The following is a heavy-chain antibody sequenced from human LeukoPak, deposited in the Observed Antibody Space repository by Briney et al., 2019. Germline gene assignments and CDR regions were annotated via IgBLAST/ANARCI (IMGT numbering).Heavy chain of an antibody. J-gene: IGHJ4*02. CDR3: AKDVGSFGIDY. CDR1: GFTFSNYA. Sequence: PGGSLRLSCAASGFTFSNYAMSWVRQAPGKGLEWVSAISDGGYATFYADSVKGRFTISRDIPKNTLYLQMNSLRPEDTAVYFCAKDVGSFGIDYWGQGTLVTVSS. V-gene: IGHV3-23*01. CDR2: ISDGGYAT. D-gene: IGHD3-10*01.